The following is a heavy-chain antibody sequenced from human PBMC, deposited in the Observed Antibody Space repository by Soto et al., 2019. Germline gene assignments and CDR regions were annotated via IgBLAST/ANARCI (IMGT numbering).Heavy chain of an antibody. J-gene: IGHJ4*02. CDR1: DGSISSYY. CDR2: SFYTGST. D-gene: IGHD5-12*01. Sequence: QVQRQVSGPGLVKPSATLSLTCTVSDGSISSYYWSWIRQPPGKGLDWLGYSFYTGSTNHNPSLKSRVTISLDMSTNQFSLRLSSVTAADTATYYCAKSRDGYNLNAIEDWGQGFLVTVSS. V-gene: IGHV4-59*01. CDR3: AKSRDGYNLNAIED.